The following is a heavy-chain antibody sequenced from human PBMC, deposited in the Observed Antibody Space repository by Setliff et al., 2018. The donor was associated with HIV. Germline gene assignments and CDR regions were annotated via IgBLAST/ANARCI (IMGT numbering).Heavy chain of an antibody. V-gene: IGHV4-38-2*01. CDR3: ARSNGWYKFDY. D-gene: IGHD6-19*01. Sequence: PSETLSLTCAVSGYSISSGYYWGWIRQPPGKGLEWIGEIYHSEDTNYNPSLKSRVTMSVDKSKNQFSLKLTSVTAVDTAVYFCARSNGWYKFDYWGQGTLVTVSS. J-gene: IGHJ4*02. CDR1: GYSISSGYY. CDR2: IYHSEDT.